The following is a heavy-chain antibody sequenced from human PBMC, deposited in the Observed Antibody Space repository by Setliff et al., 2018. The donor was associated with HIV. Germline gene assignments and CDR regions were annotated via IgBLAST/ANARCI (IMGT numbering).Heavy chain of an antibody. V-gene: IGHV4-39*07. CDR3: ARDASQGAFDAFDI. J-gene: IGHJ3*02. CDR2: IYYSGST. CDR1: SSSIRGGGYY. Sequence: PSETLSLTCTVSSSSIRGGGYYWGWIHQPPGKGLEWIGSIYYSGSTYYNPSLKSRVTISVDTSKNQFSLKLSSVTAADTAVYYCARDASQGAFDAFDIWGQGTMVTVSS. D-gene: IGHD1-26*01.